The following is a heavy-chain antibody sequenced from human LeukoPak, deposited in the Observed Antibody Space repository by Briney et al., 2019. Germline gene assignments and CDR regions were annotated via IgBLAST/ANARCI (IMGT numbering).Heavy chain of an antibody. Sequence: ASVKVSCKASGYTFTGYYMHWVRQAPGQGLEWMGWINPNSGGTNYAQKFQGRVTMTRDTSISTAYMELSRLRSDDTAVYYCARDGWFGETSGWFDPWGQGTLVTVSS. D-gene: IGHD3-10*01. CDR1: GYTFTGYY. CDR2: INPNSGGT. J-gene: IGHJ5*02. CDR3: ARDGWFGETSGWFDP. V-gene: IGHV1-2*02.